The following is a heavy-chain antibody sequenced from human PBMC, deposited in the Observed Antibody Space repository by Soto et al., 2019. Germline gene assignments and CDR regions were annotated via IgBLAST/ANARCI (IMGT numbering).Heavy chain of an antibody. CDR3: ARDLMGFGELLGY. V-gene: IGHV1-2*02. Sequence: QVQLVQSGAEVKKPGASVKVSCKASGYTFIGYYIQWVRQAPGQGLEWMGWINPNSGDTKYPQKFQGRVTMTRDTSISTAYTELSSLKSDDTALYYCARDLMGFGELLGYWGQGTLVTVSS. D-gene: IGHD3-10*01. J-gene: IGHJ4*02. CDR2: INPNSGDT. CDR1: GYTFIGYY.